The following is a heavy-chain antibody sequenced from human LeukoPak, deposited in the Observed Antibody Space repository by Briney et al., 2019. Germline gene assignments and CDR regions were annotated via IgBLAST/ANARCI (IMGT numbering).Heavy chain of an antibody. D-gene: IGHD5-12*01. V-gene: IGHV1-2*02. J-gene: IGHJ4*02. CDR2: INPNSGGT. CDR3: ARVFSRVDIVATFNYYFDY. CDR1: GYTFTGYY. Sequence: ASVKVSCKASGYTFTGYYMHWVRQAPGQGLEWMGWINPNSGGTNYAQKFQGRVTMTRDTSISTAYMELSRLRSDDTAVYYCARVFSRVDIVATFNYYFDYWGQGTLVTVSS.